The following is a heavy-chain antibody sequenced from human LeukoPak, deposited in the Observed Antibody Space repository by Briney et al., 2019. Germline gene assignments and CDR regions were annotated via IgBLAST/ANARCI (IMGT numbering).Heavy chain of an antibody. D-gene: IGHD3-3*01. CDR2: IKGDGIST. V-gene: IGHV3-74*01. CDR1: GFDFSSNW. CDR3: AKDHYWSIDY. J-gene: IGHJ4*02. Sequence: PAGGSLRLSCAASGFDFSSNWMHWVRHAPGQGLVWVSRIKGDGISTNYADSVKGRFTISRDIAENTLYLQMNSLRAEDTGVYYCAKDHYWSIDYWGRGTLVTVSS.